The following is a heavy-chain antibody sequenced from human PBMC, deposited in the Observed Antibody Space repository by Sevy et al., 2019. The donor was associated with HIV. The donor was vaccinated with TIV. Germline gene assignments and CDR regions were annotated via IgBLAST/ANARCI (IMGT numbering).Heavy chain of an antibody. Sequence: SETLSLTCTVSGGSITSLYWNWIRQPPGKGLKWIANIYYNGHINYNPSLKSRVTSSPDTSKNQFSLRLSSVTAADTAMYYCAGENAWGRGYSWGQGTLVTVSS. CDR2: IYYNGHI. J-gene: IGHJ4*02. CDR3: AGENAWGRGYS. V-gene: IGHV4-59*08. CDR1: GGSITSLY. D-gene: IGHD1-26*01.